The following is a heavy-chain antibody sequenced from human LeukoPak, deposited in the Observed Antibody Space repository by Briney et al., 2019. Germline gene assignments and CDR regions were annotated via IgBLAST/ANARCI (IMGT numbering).Heavy chain of an antibody. CDR3: ARTKGTLVRGSFDY. V-gene: IGHV4-38-2*01. CDR1: DYSISSGYY. D-gene: IGHD3-10*01. J-gene: IGHJ4*02. CDR2: IYHSGST. Sequence: SETLSLXCAVSDYSISSGYYWGWIRQPPGKGLDWIASIYHSGSTYYNPSLKSRVTISADTSKNEFSLKVTSVTAADTAVYYCARTKGTLVRGSFDYWGQGILVTVSS.